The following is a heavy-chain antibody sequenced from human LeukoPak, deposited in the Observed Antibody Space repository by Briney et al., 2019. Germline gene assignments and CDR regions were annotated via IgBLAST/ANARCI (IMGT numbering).Heavy chain of an antibody. CDR2: INWNGGST. CDR3: ARAMTDNYYYGMDV. D-gene: IGHD2-21*02. CDR1: GFTFDDYG. Sequence: GGSLRLSCAASGFTFDDYGMTWVRQAPGKGLEWVSGINWNGGSTGYADSVKGRFTISRDNAKNSLYLQMNSLRAEDTAFYCCARAMTDNYYYGMDVWGQGTTVTVSS. V-gene: IGHV3-20*04. J-gene: IGHJ6*02.